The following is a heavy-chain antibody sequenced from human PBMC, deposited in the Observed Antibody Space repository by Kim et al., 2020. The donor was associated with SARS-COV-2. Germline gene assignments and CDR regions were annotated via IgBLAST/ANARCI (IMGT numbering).Heavy chain of an antibody. J-gene: IGHJ4*02. V-gene: IGHV3-21*01. CDR3: ARDSPYYGSGDTFDY. D-gene: IGHD3-10*01. Sequence: DSVKGRFTISRDNAKNSLYLQMNSLRAEDTAVYYCARDSPYYGSGDTFDYWGQGTLVTVSS.